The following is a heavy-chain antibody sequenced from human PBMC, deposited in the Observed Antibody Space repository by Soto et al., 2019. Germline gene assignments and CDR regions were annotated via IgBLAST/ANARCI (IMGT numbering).Heavy chain of an antibody. J-gene: IGHJ5*02. CDR2: IYYSGST. CDR3: ARVGYNWNYVSVDWFDP. V-gene: IGHV4-61*01. CDR1: GGSVSSGSYY. Sequence: SETLSLTCTVSGGSVSSGSYYWSWIRQPPGKGLEWIGYIYYSGSTNYNPSLKSRVTISVDTSKNQFSLKLSSVTAADTAVYYCARVGYNWNYVSVDWFDPWGQGTLVPVSS. D-gene: IGHD1-7*01.